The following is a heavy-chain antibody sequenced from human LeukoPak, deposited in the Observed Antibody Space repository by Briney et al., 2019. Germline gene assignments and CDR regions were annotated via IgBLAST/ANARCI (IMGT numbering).Heavy chain of an antibody. D-gene: IGHD6-13*01. V-gene: IGHV4-59*01. CDR3: ARSSSWYPQY. CDR1: GGSTSSYY. CDR2: IYYSGIT. J-gene: IGHJ4*02. Sequence: SETLSLTCTVSGGSTSSYYWSWIRQPPGKGLEWIGYIYYSGITNYNPSLKSRVTISVDTSKNQFSLKLSSGTAADTVVYYCARSSSWYPQYWGQGTLVTVSS.